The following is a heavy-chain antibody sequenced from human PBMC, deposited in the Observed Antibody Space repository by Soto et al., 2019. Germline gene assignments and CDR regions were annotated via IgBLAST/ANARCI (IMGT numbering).Heavy chain of an antibody. Sequence: LRLSCAASGFTFSSYAMSWVRQAPGKGLEWVSAISGSGGSTYYADSVKGRFTISRDNSKNTLYLQMNSLRAEDTAVYYCAKASYYYDSSGYYRGFDYWGQGTLVTVSS. V-gene: IGHV3-23*01. CDR2: ISGSGGST. CDR3: AKASYYYDSSGYYRGFDY. CDR1: GFTFSSYA. D-gene: IGHD3-22*01. J-gene: IGHJ4*02.